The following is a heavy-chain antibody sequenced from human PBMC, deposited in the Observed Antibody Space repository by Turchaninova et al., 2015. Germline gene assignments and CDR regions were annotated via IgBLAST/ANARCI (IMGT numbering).Heavy chain of an antibody. D-gene: IGHD4-11*01. CDR2: ISGSGGST. Sequence: EVQLVASGGGLVQPGGSLRLSCAASGVTFSSYAMSWVGQGPGKGLEWVSAISGSGGSTYYADSVKGRFTISRDNSKNTLYLQMNSLRAEDTAVYYCAKGGGDYSNYYYFDYWGQGTLVTVSS. J-gene: IGHJ4*02. CDR1: GVTFSSYA. V-gene: IGHV3-23*04. CDR3: AKGGGDYSNYYYFDY.